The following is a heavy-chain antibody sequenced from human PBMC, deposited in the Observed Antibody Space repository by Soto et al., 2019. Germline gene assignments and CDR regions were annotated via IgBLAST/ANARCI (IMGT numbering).Heavy chain of an antibody. J-gene: IGHJ6*02. CDR3: ARGTLWYSSSWSPYYYGMDV. D-gene: IGHD6-13*01. CDR2: ISSSSSYI. Sequence: GGSLRLSCAASGFTFSSYSMNWVRQAPGKGLEWVSSISSSSSYIYYADSVKGRFTISRDNAKNSLYLQMNSLRAEDTAVYYCARGTLWYSSSWSPYYYGMDVWGQGTTVTVSS. V-gene: IGHV3-21*01. CDR1: GFTFSSYS.